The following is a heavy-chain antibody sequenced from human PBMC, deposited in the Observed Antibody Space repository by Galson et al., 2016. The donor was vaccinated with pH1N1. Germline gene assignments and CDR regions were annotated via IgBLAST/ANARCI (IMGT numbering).Heavy chain of an antibody. CDR1: RFTFSTYW. V-gene: IGHV3-7*05. CDR2: IKQDGSQK. CDR3: VREIGGRDSY. D-gene: IGHD3-3*01. J-gene: IGHJ4*02. Sequence: SLRLSCAASRFTFSTYWMTWVRQAPGKGLEWVANIKQDGSQKYYVDSVKGRFTISRDNAKNTLYLQMNSLRAEDTAMYYCVREIGGRDSYWGQGTLVTVSS.